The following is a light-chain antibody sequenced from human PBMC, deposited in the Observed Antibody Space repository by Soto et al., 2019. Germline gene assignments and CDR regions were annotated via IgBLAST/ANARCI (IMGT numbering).Light chain of an antibody. V-gene: IGKV3-20*01. J-gene: IGKJ5*01. CDR3: PQYDISPPT. CDR2: RTF. Sequence: EIVLTQSPGTLSLSPGERATLSCRTSQTIASRYLAWYQHQPGQAPRLLIYRTFARAPGIPDRFSGGGSGTDFTLTISRLERVYFAVYYCPQYDISPPTSGQGTQLEIK. CDR1: QTIASRY.